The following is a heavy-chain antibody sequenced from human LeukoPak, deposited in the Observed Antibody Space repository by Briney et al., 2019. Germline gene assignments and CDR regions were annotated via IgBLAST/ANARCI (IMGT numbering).Heavy chain of an antibody. CDR2: IIPIFGTA. J-gene: IGHJ4*02. CDR1: GYTFTSYY. D-gene: IGHD3-3*01. V-gene: IGHV1-69*13. CDR3: ARGSFWSGYYFDY. Sequence: ASVKVSCKASGYTFTSYYMHWVRQAPGQGLEWMGGIIPIFGTANYAQKFQGRVTITADESTSTAYMELSSLRSEDTAVYYCARGSFWSGYYFDYWGQGTLVTVSS.